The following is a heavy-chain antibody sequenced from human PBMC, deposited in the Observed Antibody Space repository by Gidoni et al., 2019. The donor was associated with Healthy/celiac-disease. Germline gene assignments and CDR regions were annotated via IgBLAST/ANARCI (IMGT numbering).Heavy chain of an antibody. Sequence: QVQLQQWGAGLLKPSETLSLTCAVYGGSFSGYYWSWIRQPPGKGLEWIGEINHSGSTNYNPSLKSRVTISVDTSKNQFSLKLSSVTAADTAVYYCARRITMVRGVIITGDAFDIWGQGTMVTVSS. CDR3: ARRITMVRGVIITGDAFDI. CDR2: INHSGST. V-gene: IGHV4-34*01. J-gene: IGHJ3*02. CDR1: GGSFSGYY. D-gene: IGHD3-10*01.